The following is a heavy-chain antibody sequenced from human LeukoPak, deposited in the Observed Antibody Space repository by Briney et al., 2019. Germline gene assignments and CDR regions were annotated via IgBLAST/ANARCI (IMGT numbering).Heavy chain of an antibody. CDR2: INHSGST. Sequence: SGTLSLTCAVYGGSFSGYYWSGIRPPPGKGLEGIGEINHSGSTNYNPSLKSRVTISVDTSKNQFSLKLSSVTAADTAVYYCARRGYDFWSGYYTRWFDPWGQGTLVTVSS. D-gene: IGHD3-3*01. V-gene: IGHV4-34*01. J-gene: IGHJ5*02. CDR1: GGSFSGYY. CDR3: ARRGYDFWSGYYTRWFDP.